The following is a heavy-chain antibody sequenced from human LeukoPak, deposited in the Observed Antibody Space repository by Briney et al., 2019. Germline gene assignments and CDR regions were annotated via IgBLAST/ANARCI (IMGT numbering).Heavy chain of an antibody. Sequence: GASVKVSCKASGYTFTSYDINWVRQATGQGLEWMGWMNPNSGNTGYAQKFQGRVTITRNTSISTAYMELSSLRSEDTAVYYCARGRRFLESSTLNWFDPWGQGTLVTVSS. CDR1: GYTFTSYD. CDR3: ARGRRFLESSTLNWFDP. CDR2: MNPNSGNT. D-gene: IGHD3-3*01. V-gene: IGHV1-8*03. J-gene: IGHJ5*02.